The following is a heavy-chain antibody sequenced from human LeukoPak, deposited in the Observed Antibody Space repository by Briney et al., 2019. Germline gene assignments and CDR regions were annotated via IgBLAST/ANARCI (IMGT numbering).Heavy chain of an antibody. Sequence: GSLRLFCSTSGFTFRCYDIHRVRQATGKGLELVSAIGTAGDTYYTGSVKGRFTISRENAKNSLYLQMNSLRTGDTAVYYCARVAKERVGGVYYFDYWGQGTLVTVSS. CDR2: IGTAGDT. CDR3: ARVAKERVGGVYYFDY. CDR1: GFTFRCYD. J-gene: IGHJ4*02. D-gene: IGHD1-1*01. V-gene: IGHV3-13*01.